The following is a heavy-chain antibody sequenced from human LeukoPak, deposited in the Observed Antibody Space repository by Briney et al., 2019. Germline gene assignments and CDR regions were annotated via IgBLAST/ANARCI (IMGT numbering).Heavy chain of an antibody. CDR3: ATGPYSSSSLST. D-gene: IGHD6-6*01. CDR2: IYSGGST. CDR1: EFTVSSNY. Sequence: PGGSLRLSCAASEFTVSSNYMSWVRQAPGKGLGWASVIYSGGSTYYADSVKGRFTISRDNSKNTLYLQMNSLRAEDTAVYYCATGPYSSSSLSTWGQGTLVTVSS. J-gene: IGHJ5*02. V-gene: IGHV3-66*01.